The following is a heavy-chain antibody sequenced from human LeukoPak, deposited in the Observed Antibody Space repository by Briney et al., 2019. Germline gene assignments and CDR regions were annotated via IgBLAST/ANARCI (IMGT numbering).Heavy chain of an antibody. Sequence: SVKVSCKASGGTFSSYAISWVRQAPGQGLEWMGGIIPIFGTANYAQKFQGRVTITADESTSTAYMELSSLRSENTAVYYCGSDIAARPGAFDIWGQGTMVTVSS. V-gene: IGHV1-69*13. CDR1: GGTFSSYA. CDR3: GSDIAARPGAFDI. J-gene: IGHJ3*02. D-gene: IGHD6-6*01. CDR2: IIPIFGTA.